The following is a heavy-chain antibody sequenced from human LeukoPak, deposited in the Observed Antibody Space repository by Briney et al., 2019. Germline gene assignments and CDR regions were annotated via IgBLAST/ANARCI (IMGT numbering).Heavy chain of an antibody. CDR2: INPNSGGT. CDR1: GYTFTGYY. Sequence: ASVKVSCKASGYTFTGYYMHWVRQAPGQGLEWMGWINPNSGGTNYAQKFQGRVTITADESTSTAYMELSSLRSEDTAVYYCAVSSTSYTVDYYYYMDVWGKGTTVTISS. V-gene: IGHV1-2*02. D-gene: IGHD2-2*01. J-gene: IGHJ6*03. CDR3: AVSSTSYTVDYYYYMDV.